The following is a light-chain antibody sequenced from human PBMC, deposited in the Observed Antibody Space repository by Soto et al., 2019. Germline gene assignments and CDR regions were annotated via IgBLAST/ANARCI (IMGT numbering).Light chain of an antibody. CDR3: QLRLNWPL. Sequence: MLTQSPATLSLSPGERATLSCRASQSISNFLAWFQQKPGQAPRLLIYDASNRATGIPDRFSGSGSGTDFTLTITSLEPEDFAVYYCQLRLNWPLLGPGTKVEFK. CDR2: DAS. J-gene: IGKJ3*01. V-gene: IGKV3-11*01. CDR1: QSISNF.